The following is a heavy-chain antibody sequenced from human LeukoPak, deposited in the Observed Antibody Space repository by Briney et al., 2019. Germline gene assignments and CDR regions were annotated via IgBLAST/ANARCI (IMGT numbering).Heavy chain of an antibody. D-gene: IGHD6-6*01. CDR1: GYTFTSYG. CDR2: ISAYNGNT. J-gene: IGHJ6*03. Sequence: ASVKVSCKASGYTFTSYGISWVRQAPGQGLEWMGWISAYNGNTNYAQKLQGRVTMTTDTSTSTAYMELRSLRSDDTAVYYCAREGGIARPPYVYYYIDVWGKGTTVTVSS. CDR3: AREGGIARPPYVYYYIDV. V-gene: IGHV1-18*01.